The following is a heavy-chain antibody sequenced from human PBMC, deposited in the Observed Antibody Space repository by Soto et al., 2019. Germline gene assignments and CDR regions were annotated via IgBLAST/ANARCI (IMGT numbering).Heavy chain of an antibody. D-gene: IGHD2-21*02. CDR3: AKDRFPRYCGGDCYSGGMDV. V-gene: IGHV3-30*18. CDR2: ISYDGSNK. J-gene: IGHJ6*02. Sequence: QVQLVESGGGVVQPGTSLRLSCAASGFTFSSYGMHWVRQAPGKGLEWVAVISYDGSNKYYADSVKGRFTISRDNSKNTLYLQMNSLRAEDTAVYYCAKDRFPRYCGGDCYSGGMDVWGQGTTVTVSS. CDR1: GFTFSSYG.